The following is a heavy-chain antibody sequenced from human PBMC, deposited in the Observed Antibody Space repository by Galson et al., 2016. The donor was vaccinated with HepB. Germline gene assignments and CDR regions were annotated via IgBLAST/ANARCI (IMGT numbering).Heavy chain of an antibody. CDR2: ITWNSGAI. J-gene: IGHJ6*02. D-gene: IGHD2-8*01. Sequence: SLRLSCAASGFTFGDYAMHWVRQAPGKGLEWVSGITWNSGAIAYADSVKGRFTISRDNARNSLYLQMNNLRTEDTALYYCAKDRVSFYYYGMDVWGQGTTDTVSS. V-gene: IGHV3-9*01. CDR3: AKDRVSFYYYGMDV. CDR1: GFTFGDYA.